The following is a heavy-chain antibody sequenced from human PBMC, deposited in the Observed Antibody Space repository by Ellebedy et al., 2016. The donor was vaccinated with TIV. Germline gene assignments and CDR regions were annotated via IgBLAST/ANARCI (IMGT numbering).Heavy chain of an antibody. J-gene: IGHJ5*02. CDR2: IHYSGTT. V-gene: IGHV4-59*01. CDR3: ARDGPRAWFDP. CDR1: GGSISNYY. Sequence: MPSETLSLTCKVSGGSISNYYWSWIRQPPGKGLEWIGYIHYSGTTQYNPSLKSRVTISVDTSTNQFSLKLSSVTAADTAVYYCARDGPRAWFDPWGQGTLVTVSS.